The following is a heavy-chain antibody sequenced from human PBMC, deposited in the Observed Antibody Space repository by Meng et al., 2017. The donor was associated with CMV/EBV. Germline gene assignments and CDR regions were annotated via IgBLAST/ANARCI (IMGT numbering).Heavy chain of an antibody. CDR2: IIPNLGIA. D-gene: IGHD1-26*01. J-gene: IGHJ6*02. V-gene: IGHV1-69*10. CDR3: ERDGGVGAGGYYYYGMDV. Sequence: SVKVSCKASGGTFSSYAISWFRQAPGQGLEWMGGIIPNLGIANYAQKFQGRVTITADKSTSTGYMELSSLRSEDTAVYYCERDGGVGAGGYYYYGMDVWGQGTTVTVSS. CDR1: GGTFSSYA.